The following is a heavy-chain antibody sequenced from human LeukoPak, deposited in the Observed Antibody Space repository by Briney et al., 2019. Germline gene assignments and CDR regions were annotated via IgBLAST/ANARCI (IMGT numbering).Heavy chain of an antibody. CDR1: GFTFSSYG. V-gene: IGHV3-30*02. CDR3: AKDGGGYYPSYYYYMDV. CDR2: IRYDGSNK. Sequence: GGSLTLSCAASGFTFSSYGMHWVRQAPGKGLEWVAFIRYDGSNKYYADSVKGRFTISRDNSKNTLYLQMNSLRAEDTAVYYCAKDGGGYYPSYYYYMDVWGKGTTVTISS. D-gene: IGHD3-22*01. J-gene: IGHJ6*03.